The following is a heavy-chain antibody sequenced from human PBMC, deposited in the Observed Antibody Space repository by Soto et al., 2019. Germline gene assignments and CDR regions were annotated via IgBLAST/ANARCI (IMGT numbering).Heavy chain of an antibody. CDR1: GFSLSTSGMC. D-gene: IGHD6-19*01. V-gene: IGHV2-70*01. Sequence: SGPTLVNPTQILTLTCTFSGFSLSTSGMCVSWIRQPPGKALEWLALIDWDDDKYYSTALKTRLTISKDTSKNQVVLTMTNMDPVDTATYYCARIRNTRGSGWYYFDYWGQGTLVTSPQ. CDR2: IDWDDDK. CDR3: ARIRNTRGSGWYYFDY. J-gene: IGHJ4*02.